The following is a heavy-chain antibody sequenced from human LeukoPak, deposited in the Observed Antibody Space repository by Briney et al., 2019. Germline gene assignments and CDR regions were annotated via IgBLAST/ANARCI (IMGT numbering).Heavy chain of an antibody. V-gene: IGHV3-74*01. CDR3: ARGSGSYQGD. CDR2: IISDGSSR. D-gene: IGHD3-10*01. Sequence: GGSLRLPCVASGFTFSSYWMHWVRQAPGKGLVWVSRIISDGSSRSYADSVKGRFTISRDSAENTLYLQMDSLRAEDTAVYYCARGSGSYQGDWGQGTLVTVSS. CDR1: GFTFSSYW. J-gene: IGHJ4*02.